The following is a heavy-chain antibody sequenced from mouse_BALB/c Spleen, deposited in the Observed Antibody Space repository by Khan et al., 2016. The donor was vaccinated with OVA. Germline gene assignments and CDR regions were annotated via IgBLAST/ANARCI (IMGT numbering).Heavy chain of an antibody. D-gene: IGHD3-2*02. J-gene: IGHJ2*01. V-gene: IGHV1S132*01. CDR2: TYPGTDNT. CDR1: GYIFTSYW. Sequence: QVQLKQSGAELVRPGASVKLSCKTSGYIFTSYWIHWVKQRSGQGLEWITRTYPGTDNTYYNEKLKDRATLTADTSSSTAYMQLSSLKSEDSAVYFCAREEALYYFDYWGQGTTLTVSS. CDR3: AREEALYYFDY.